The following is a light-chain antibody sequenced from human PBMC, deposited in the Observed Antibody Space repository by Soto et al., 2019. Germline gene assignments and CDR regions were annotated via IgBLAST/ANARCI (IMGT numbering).Light chain of an antibody. J-gene: IGKJ1*01. CDR3: QQYGYSPPWT. Sequence: EIVLTQFPGTLSLSPGEGATLSCRASQTVGSTYLAWYQQKPGQAPMLLIYGTSRRATGIPARFSGSGSGTDFTLTIIRLEPEDFAVYYGQQYGYSPPWTFGQGTKVETK. CDR1: QTVGSTY. CDR2: GTS. V-gene: IGKV3-20*01.